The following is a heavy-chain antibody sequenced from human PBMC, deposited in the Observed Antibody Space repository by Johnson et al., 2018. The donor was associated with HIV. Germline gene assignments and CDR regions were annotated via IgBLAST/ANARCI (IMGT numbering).Heavy chain of an antibody. CDR1: GFTFSSYA. J-gene: IGHJ3*02. CDR2: ISGGDDDT. Sequence: VQLVESGGGVVQPGRSLRLSCAASGFTFSSYAIHWVRQAPGKGLEWVSFISGGDDDTYYADSVKGRFTISRDNSKNSLYLQMNSLRAEDTAVYYCARNQWIELWRDTFDIWGQGTMVTVSS. V-gene: IGHV3-23*04. CDR3: ARNQWIELWRDTFDI. D-gene: IGHD5-18*01.